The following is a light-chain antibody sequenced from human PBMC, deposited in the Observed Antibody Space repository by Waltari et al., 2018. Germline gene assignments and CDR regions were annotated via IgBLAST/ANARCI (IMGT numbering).Light chain of an antibody. J-gene: IGLJ2*01. CDR3: SSYTSRHTML. Sequence: QSALPQPASVSGSPGPSIATSCPGSSSDVGRYNWVSWYQQNPGKAPKVLIFDVSNRPSGVSNRFSGSKSGNTASLTISGLQAEDEADYYCSSYTSRHTMLFGGGTKLTVL. V-gene: IGLV2-14*01. CDR2: DVS. CDR1: SSDVGRYNW.